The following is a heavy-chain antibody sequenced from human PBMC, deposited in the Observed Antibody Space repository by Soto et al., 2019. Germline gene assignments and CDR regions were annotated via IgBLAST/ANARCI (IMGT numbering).Heavy chain of an antibody. V-gene: IGHV3-7*04. J-gene: IGHJ4*02. CDR2: IKQDGSEK. Sequence: GGSLRLSCAASRFTFSSYWMFWVRQAPGKGLEWVATIKQDGSEKLYVDSVKGRFTISRDNAKNSLYLQMDRLRVDDTAVYFCAGAPGWLIDNWGQGTLVTVSS. D-gene: IGHD5-12*01. CDR1: RFTFSSYW. CDR3: AGAPGWLIDN.